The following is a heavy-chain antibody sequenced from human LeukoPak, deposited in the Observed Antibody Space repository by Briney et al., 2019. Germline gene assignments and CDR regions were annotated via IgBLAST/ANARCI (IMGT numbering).Heavy chain of an antibody. D-gene: IGHD6-19*01. CDR1: GFTVSSNY. CDR3: AKGRYSSGWRHFDY. Sequence: GGSLRLSWAASGFTVSSNYMSWVRQAPGKVLEWVSAISGSGGSTYYADSVKGRFTISRDNSKNTLYLQMNSLRAEDTAVYYCAKGRYSSGWRHFDYWGQGTLVTVSS. CDR2: ISGSGGST. V-gene: IGHV3-23*01. J-gene: IGHJ4*02.